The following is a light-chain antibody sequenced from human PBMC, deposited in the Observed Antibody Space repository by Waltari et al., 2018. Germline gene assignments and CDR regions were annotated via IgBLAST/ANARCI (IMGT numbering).Light chain of an antibody. Sequence: DIQMTQSPSSLSASVGDRVTIPCRASQSINTYLNWYQQKPGRAPKVLIYIASNLQTGVPSRFSGSGSGTVFTLTISSLQPEDFATYYCQQTYTTPPTFGQGTKLEIK. CDR3: QQTYTTPPT. J-gene: IGKJ2*01. CDR2: IAS. CDR1: QSINTY. V-gene: IGKV1-39*01.